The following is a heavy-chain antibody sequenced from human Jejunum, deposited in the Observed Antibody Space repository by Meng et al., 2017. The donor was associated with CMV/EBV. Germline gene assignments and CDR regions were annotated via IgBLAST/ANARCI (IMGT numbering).Heavy chain of an antibody. CDR2: MRYEGSNQ. J-gene: IGHJ4*02. V-gene: IGHV3-30*02. D-gene: IGHD4-11*01. CDR3: AKDMFSNFAFIDY. CDR1: GFSFTSYE. Sequence: SGFSFTSYEFNWVRQAPGKGLEWLAFMRYEGSNQYYADSVTGRFTISRDSSKNMVYLQMNSLRPDDTALYYCAKDMFSNFAFIDYWGQGSLVTVSS.